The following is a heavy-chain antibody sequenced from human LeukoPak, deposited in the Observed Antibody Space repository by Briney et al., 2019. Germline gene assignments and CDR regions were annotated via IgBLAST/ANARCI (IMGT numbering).Heavy chain of an antibody. Sequence: GGSPRLSCAASGFTFSSYGMNWVRQAPGKGLEWVSSISSSGTYIYFADSVKGRFTISRDNAKNSLYLQMNSLRAEDTALYYRARGYGYWGQGTLVTVSS. CDR3: ARGYGY. CDR1: GFTFSSYG. D-gene: IGHD1-14*01. J-gene: IGHJ4*02. V-gene: IGHV3-21*01. CDR2: ISSSGTYI.